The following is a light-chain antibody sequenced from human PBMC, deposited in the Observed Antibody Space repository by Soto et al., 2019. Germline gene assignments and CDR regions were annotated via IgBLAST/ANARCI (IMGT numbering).Light chain of an antibody. CDR1: QSVSSN. Sequence: EIEMTQSPATLSLSPGERATLYCWASQSVSSNLAWYQQKPGQAPRLLIYGASTRVTGVPARFSGSGSATEFTLTISSLQSEDFAVYYCQQYNNWPPITFGQGTRLEI. CDR2: GAS. J-gene: IGKJ5*01. V-gene: IGKV3-15*01. CDR3: QQYNNWPPIT.